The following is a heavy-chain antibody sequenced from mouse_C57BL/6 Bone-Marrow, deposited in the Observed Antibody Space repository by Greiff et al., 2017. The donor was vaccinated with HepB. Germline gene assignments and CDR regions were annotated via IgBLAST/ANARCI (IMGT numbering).Heavy chain of an antibody. V-gene: IGHV5-4*01. CDR3: AREGNLAWFAY. J-gene: IGHJ3*01. D-gene: IGHD2-1*01. CDR1: GFTFSSYA. CDR2: ISDGGSYT. Sequence: EVKLMESGGGLVKPGGSLKLSCAASGFTFSSYAMSWVRQTPEKRLDWVATISDGGSYTYYPDNVKGRFTISRDNAKNNLYLQMSHLKSEDTAMYYCAREGNLAWFAYWGQGTRVTVSA.